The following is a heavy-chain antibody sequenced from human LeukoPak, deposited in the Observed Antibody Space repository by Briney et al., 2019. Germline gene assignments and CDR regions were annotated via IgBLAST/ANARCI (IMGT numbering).Heavy chain of an antibody. Sequence: SETLSLTCTVSGGSISSGSNCWSWIRQPAGKGLEWIGHIHSNGNTNYNPSLKSRVTISVDTSKNHFSLKLSSVTAVDTAVYFCARSSSSTLWWFDPWGQGILVTVSS. J-gene: IGHJ5*02. D-gene: IGHD6-13*01. CDR1: GGSISSGSNC. CDR2: IHSNGNT. CDR3: ARSSSSTLWWFDP. V-gene: IGHV4-61*10.